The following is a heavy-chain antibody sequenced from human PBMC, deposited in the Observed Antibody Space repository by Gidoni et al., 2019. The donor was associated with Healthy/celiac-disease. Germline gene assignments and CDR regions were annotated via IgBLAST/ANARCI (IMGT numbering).Heavy chain of an antibody. Sequence: EVPLLESGGGLVQPGGSLRISCAASGFPFSSYAMRWVRQAPGKGLEWVSAISGSCGSTYYPDSVKGRFTISRDNSKNTLYLQMNSLRAEDTAVYYCAKAYQTGYSYGWDYWGQGTLVTVSS. CDR2: ISGSCGST. CDR1: GFPFSSYA. V-gene: IGHV3-23*01. J-gene: IGHJ4*02. D-gene: IGHD5-18*01. CDR3: AKAYQTGYSYGWDY.